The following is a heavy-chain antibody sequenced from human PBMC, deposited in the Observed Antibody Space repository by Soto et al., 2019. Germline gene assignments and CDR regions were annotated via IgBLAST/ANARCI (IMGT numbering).Heavy chain of an antibody. D-gene: IGHD6-6*01. CDR3: VKETQYSSSSGVRYFGH. V-gene: IGHV6-1*01. CDR2: TYYRSKWYN. CDR1: GDSVFSNSAA. Sequence: PSQTLSLTCVISGDSVFSNSAAWTWIRQSPSGALEWLGKTYYRSKWYNDSAMSVEGRITIKPDTSKNQFSLQLKSVTPDDAAVYYCVKETQYSSSSGVRYFGHWGRGTLVTVSS. J-gene: IGHJ4*02.